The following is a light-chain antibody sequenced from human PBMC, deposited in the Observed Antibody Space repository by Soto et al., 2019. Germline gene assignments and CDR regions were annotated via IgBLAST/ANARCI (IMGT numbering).Light chain of an antibody. CDR3: QQRSSWPIT. J-gene: IGKJ5*01. V-gene: IGKV3-11*01. CDR2: DAS. CDR1: RGVSSS. Sequence: EVLLTQSPATLSLSAGERATLSCTTNRGVSSSRAWYQQKPGQAPRLLINDASRRATGIPDRFSGSGSGADFTLTISSLEPEDFAVYYCQQRSSWPITFGQGTRLEIK.